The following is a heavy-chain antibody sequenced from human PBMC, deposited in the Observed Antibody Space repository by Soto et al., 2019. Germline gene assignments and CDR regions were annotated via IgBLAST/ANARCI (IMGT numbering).Heavy chain of an antibody. D-gene: IGHD2-15*01. J-gene: IGHJ6*02. CDR1: GFTFSSYA. V-gene: IGHV3-23*01. CDR2: ISGSGGST. CDR3: AKEVVVAATPGYGMDV. Sequence: GGSLRLSCAASGFTFSSYAMSWVRQAPGKGLEWVSAISGSGGSTYYADSVKGRFTISRDNSKNTLYLQMNSLRAGDTAVYYCAKEVVVAATPGYGMDVWGQGTTVTVSS.